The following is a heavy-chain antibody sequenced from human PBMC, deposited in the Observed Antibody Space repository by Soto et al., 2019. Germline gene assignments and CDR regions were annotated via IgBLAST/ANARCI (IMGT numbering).Heavy chain of an antibody. V-gene: IGHV1-18*01. CDR1: GYIFTNYA. Sequence: GSVKVSCKASGYIFTNYAISRVRQAPGKGAEWIGWISGYNGDTNTHYSQKFERRLTLITDVSTTTAYMELRSLRSDETAVYYCARDNDVWTGYFLGNWGQGTLVTVSS. J-gene: IGHJ4*02. D-gene: IGHD3-3*01. CDR2: ISGYNGDTNT. CDR3: ARDNDVWTGYFLGN.